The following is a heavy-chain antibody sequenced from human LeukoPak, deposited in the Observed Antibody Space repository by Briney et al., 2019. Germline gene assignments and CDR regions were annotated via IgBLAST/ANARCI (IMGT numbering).Heavy chain of an antibody. V-gene: IGHV4-38-2*02. Sequence: PSETLSLTCTVSGYSISSGYYWGWIRQPPGKGLEWIGSICHSGSTYYNPSLKSRVTISVDTSKNQFSLKLSSVTAADTAVYYCARGSSSWYGPFDYWSQGTLVTVSS. D-gene: IGHD6-13*01. CDR2: ICHSGST. CDR1: GYSISSGYY. J-gene: IGHJ4*02. CDR3: ARGSSSWYGPFDY.